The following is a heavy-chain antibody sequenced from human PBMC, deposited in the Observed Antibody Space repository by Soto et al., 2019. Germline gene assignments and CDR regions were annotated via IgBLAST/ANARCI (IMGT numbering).Heavy chain of an antibody. CDR2: IVVGSGNT. Sequence: QMQLVQSGPEVKKPGTSVKVSCKASGFTFTSSAVQWVRQARGQRLEWIGWIVVGSGNTNYAQKLQERVTITRDMSTSTAYMELSSLRSEDTAVYYCAASRPLLWFGELLYPFDYWGQGTLVTVSS. J-gene: IGHJ4*02. CDR3: AASRPLLWFGELLYPFDY. V-gene: IGHV1-58*01. CDR1: GFTFTSSA. D-gene: IGHD3-10*01.